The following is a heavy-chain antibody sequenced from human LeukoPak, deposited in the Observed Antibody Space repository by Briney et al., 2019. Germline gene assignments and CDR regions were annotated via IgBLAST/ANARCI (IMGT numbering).Heavy chain of an antibody. CDR3: AREVGQQLVFYYYYYYMDV. V-gene: IGHV4-38-2*02. J-gene: IGHJ6*03. CDR2: IYHSGST. Sequence: SETLSLTCTVSGYSISTGYYWGWIRQPPGKGLEWIGSIYHSGSTYYNPSLKSRVTISVDTSKNQFSLKLSSVTAADTAVYYCAREVGQQLVFYYYYYYMDVWGKGTTVTVSS. CDR1: GYSISTGYY. D-gene: IGHD6-13*01.